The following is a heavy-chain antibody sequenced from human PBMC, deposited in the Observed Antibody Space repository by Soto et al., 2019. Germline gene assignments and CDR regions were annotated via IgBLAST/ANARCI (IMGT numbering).Heavy chain of an antibody. J-gene: IGHJ4*02. CDR3: AHSWYCSGGSCYYTDYLDY. V-gene: IGHV2-5*02. D-gene: IGHD2-15*01. CDR2: IYWDDYK. CDR1: GFSLSTSGVG. Sequence: QITLKESGPTLVKPTQTLTLTCTFSGFSLSTSGVGVGWIRQPPGKALEWLALIYWDDYKRYSPSLKSRLTISKDTXXNXVXXTMTNMDPVDTAPYYCAHSWYCSGGSCYYTDYLDYWGQGTLVTVSS.